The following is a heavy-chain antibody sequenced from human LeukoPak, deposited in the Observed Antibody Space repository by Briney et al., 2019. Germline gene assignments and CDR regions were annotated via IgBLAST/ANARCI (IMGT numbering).Heavy chain of an antibody. CDR3: ARDKVTY. Sequence: GGSLRLSCAASGFTFSNYYTCWVRQAPGKGLEWVAHINKDGSEKYYVDSVKGRFTISRDNAKNSLYLQMNSLRVEDTAVYYCARDKVTYWGRGTLVTVSS. CDR1: GFTFSNYY. V-gene: IGHV3-7*01. CDR2: INKDGSEK. J-gene: IGHJ4*02.